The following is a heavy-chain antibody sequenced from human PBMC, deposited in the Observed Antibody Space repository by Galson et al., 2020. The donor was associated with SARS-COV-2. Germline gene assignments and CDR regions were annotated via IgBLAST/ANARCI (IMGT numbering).Heavy chain of an antibody. CDR3: ARWRPGGNQLVGMDV. CDR2: VSYSGHT. J-gene: IGHJ6*02. CDR1: GGSISSSSVY. Sequence: SETLSLTCTVSGGSISSSSVYWGWFRQPPGRGLEWIGTVSYSGHTYYNPSLKSRVTISVDTSKNQFSLKVSLVTATDTAKYYCARWRPGGNQLVGMDVWGQGTTVTVSS. V-gene: IGHV4-39*01. D-gene: IGHD1-1*01.